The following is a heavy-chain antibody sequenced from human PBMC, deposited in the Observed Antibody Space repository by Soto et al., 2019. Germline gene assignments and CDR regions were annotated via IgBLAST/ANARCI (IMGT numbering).Heavy chain of an antibody. D-gene: IGHD1-26*01. CDR2: ISGSGSST. V-gene: IGHV3-23*01. CDR1: GFTFTNYA. Sequence: EVQLLESGGGLVQPGGSLRLSCAASGFTFTNYAMSWVRQAPGKGLEWVSAISGSGSSTYYADSVKGRFTISRDNSENPLFLQMNSLRAEDTAVYYCAYFTALNYYSGMDVWGQGTTVTVSS. CDR3: AYFTALNYYSGMDV. J-gene: IGHJ6*02.